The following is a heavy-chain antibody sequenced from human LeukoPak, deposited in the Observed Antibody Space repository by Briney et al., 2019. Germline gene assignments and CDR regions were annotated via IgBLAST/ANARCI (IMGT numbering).Heavy chain of an antibody. V-gene: IGHV3-53*05. J-gene: IGHJ4*02. CDR1: GFTVSSNY. Sequence: PGGSLRLSCAASGFTVSSNYMSWVRQAPGKGLEWVSVIYSGGSTYYADSVKGRFTISRDNSKNTLYLQMNSLRAEDTAVYYCAKTAVAGLLPYDYWGQGTLVTVSS. D-gene: IGHD6-19*01. CDR3: AKTAVAGLLPYDY. CDR2: IYSGGST.